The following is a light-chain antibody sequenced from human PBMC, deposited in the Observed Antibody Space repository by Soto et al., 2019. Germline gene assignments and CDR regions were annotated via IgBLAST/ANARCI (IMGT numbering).Light chain of an antibody. V-gene: IGKV1-39*01. Sequence: DIQFTQSPSSLSASVGDRVTITCRASQTIDTYVNWYQHKPGTAPKVLIYAATYLQNGVPSRFSGTGSGADFTLTISSLQPEDFATYYCQQNFNFPRTFGQGTKVDI. CDR3: QQNFNFPRT. CDR2: AAT. CDR1: QTIDTY. J-gene: IGKJ1*01.